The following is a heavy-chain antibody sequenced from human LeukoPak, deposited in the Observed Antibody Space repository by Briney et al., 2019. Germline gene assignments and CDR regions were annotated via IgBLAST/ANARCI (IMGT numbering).Heavy chain of an antibody. D-gene: IGHD5-24*01. CDR1: GGSISSSY. V-gene: IGHV4-59*08. Sequence: SETLSLICTVSGGSISSSYWSWIRQSPGKGLEWIGYFYYSGATNYNPSLKSRVTISVDTSKTQLSLKMTSMTAADTAVYYCARSNARDGYNFGYWGQGTLVTVSS. J-gene: IGHJ4*02. CDR3: ARSNARDGYNFGY. CDR2: FYYSGAT.